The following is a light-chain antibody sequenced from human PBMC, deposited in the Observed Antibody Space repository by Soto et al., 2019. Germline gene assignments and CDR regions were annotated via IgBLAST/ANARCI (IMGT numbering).Light chain of an antibody. Sequence: QSALTQPASVSGSPGESITLSCTGTSSDVGGYNSVSWHQQHPGKAPKLLVYDVNNRPSGVSNRFSGSKSGNTASLTISGLQAEDEADYYCASYTSRSTLAFGGGTKLTVL. J-gene: IGLJ2*01. CDR2: DVN. CDR1: SSDVGGYNS. V-gene: IGLV2-14*01. CDR3: ASYTSRSTLA.